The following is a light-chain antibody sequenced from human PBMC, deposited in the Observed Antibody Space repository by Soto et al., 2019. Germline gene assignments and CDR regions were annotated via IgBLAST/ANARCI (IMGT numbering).Light chain of an antibody. CDR2: AAS. V-gene: IGKV3-15*01. J-gene: IGKJ4*01. CDR1: QSVGDN. Sequence: IVMTQSPVTLSVSPGERVALSCRASQSVGDNLAWYQKKPGHAPRLLIYAASTRATGIAARFSGSGSGTEFTRTISSLQSEDFAVYYCQQYTEWPLTFCGGTKVEIK. CDR3: QQYTEWPLT.